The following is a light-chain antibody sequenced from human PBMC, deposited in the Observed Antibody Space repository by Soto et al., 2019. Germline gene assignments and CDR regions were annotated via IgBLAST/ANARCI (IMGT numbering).Light chain of an antibody. V-gene: IGLV2-11*01. Sequence: QSALTQPRSVSGSPGQSVTISCTGTSSDVGGYNYVSWYQQHPGKAPKLMIYDVSQRPSGVPDRFSGSRSGNTASLTISGLQAEDEADYYCQSYDSSLSGPVVFGGGTKLTVL. CDR1: SSDVGGYNY. CDR2: DVS. CDR3: QSYDSSLSGPVV. J-gene: IGLJ2*01.